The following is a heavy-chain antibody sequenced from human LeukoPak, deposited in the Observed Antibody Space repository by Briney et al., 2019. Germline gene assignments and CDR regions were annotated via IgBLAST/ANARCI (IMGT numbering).Heavy chain of an antibody. CDR1: GYTFTSYG. J-gene: IGHJ4*02. V-gene: IGHV1-18*01. Sequence: AASVKVSCKASGYTFTSYGISWVRQAPGQGLEWMGWISAYNGNTNYAQKLQGRVTMTTDTSTSTAYMELRSLRSDDTAVYYCARDGSLYNWNDPLPYNYWGQGTLVTVSS. CDR3: ARDGSLYNWNDPLPYNY. D-gene: IGHD1-1*01. CDR2: ISAYNGNT.